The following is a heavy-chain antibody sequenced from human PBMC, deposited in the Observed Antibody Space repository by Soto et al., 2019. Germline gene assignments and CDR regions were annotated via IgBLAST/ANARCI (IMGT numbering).Heavy chain of an antibody. V-gene: IGHV4-31*03. CDR1: GGSISSGGYY. CDR3: ARASSTRGYSYGYWFDP. Sequence: QVQLQESGPGLVKPSQTLSLTCTVSGGSISSGGYYWSWIRQHPGKGLEWIGYIYYSGSTYYNPSPKSRVTISVDTSKNRFSLKLRSVTAADTAVYYCARASSTRGYSYGYWFDPWGQGTLVTVSS. CDR2: IYYSGST. J-gene: IGHJ5*02. D-gene: IGHD5-18*01.